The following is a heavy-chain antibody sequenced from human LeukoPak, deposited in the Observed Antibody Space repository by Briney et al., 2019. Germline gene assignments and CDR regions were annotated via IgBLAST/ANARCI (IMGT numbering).Heavy chain of an antibody. CDR1: GGSISSSSYY. Sequence: SETLSLTCTVSGGSISSSSYYRGWIRQPPGKGLEWIGSIYYSGSTYYNPSLKSRVTISVSTSKNQFSLKLSSVTAADTAVYYCARAADMVRGVVGAFDIWGQGTMVTVSS. D-gene: IGHD3-10*01. CDR2: IYYSGST. CDR3: ARAADMVRGVVGAFDI. V-gene: IGHV4-39*07. J-gene: IGHJ3*02.